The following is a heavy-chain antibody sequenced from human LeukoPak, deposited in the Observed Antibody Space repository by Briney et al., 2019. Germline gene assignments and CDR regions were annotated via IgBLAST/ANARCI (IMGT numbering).Heavy chain of an antibody. D-gene: IGHD3-16*01. Sequence: GGSLRLSCEASGFNFNIYSMNWVRQAPGKGLEWVSYITGSSAPIYYGDSVKGRFTISRDNAKNSLFLQMNSLRVEDKAVYYCARGPQGGFDWWGQGTLVTVSS. CDR2: ITGSSAPI. V-gene: IGHV3-48*01. CDR3: ARGPQGGFDW. J-gene: IGHJ4*02. CDR1: GFNFNIYS.